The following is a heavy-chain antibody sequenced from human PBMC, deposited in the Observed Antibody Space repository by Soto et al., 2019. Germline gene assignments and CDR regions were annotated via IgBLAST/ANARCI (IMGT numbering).Heavy chain of an antibody. CDR2: ISYDGSNK. D-gene: IGHD1-1*01. J-gene: IGHJ6*02. CDR3: ARDGNDHYGMDV. V-gene: IGHV3-30-3*01. Sequence: QVQLVESGGGVVQPGRSLRLSCAASGFTFSSYAMHWVHQAPGKGLEWVAVISYDGSNKYYADSVKGRFTISRDNSKNTLYLQMNSLRAEDTAVYYCARDGNDHYGMDVWGQGTTVTVSS. CDR1: GFTFSSYA.